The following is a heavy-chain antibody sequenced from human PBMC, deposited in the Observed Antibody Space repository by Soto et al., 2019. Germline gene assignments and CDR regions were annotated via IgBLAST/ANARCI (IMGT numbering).Heavy chain of an antibody. V-gene: IGHV5-51*01. CDR2: IYPGDSDT. Sequence: PGESLKISCKASGYSFTSYWIGWVRQMPGKGLEWMGIIYPGDSDTRYSPSFQGQVTISADKSISTAYLQWSSLKASDTAMYYCARLSFDYGDYGNYYYYYMDVWGKGTTVTVSS. CDR3: ARLSFDYGDYGNYYYYYMDV. D-gene: IGHD4-17*01. J-gene: IGHJ6*03. CDR1: GYSFTSYW.